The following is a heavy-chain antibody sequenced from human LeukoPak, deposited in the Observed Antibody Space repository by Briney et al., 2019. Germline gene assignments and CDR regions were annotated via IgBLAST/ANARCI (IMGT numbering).Heavy chain of an antibody. CDR3: VSRSPRCYYGSGSYCDY. D-gene: IGHD3-10*01. V-gene: IGHV4-38-2*02. J-gene: IGHJ4*02. CDR2: IYHSGST. Sequence: SETLSLTCTVSGYSISSGYYWGWIRQPPGKGLEWIGSIYHSGSTYYNPSLKSRVTISVDTSKNQFSLKLSSVTAADTAVYYCVSRSPRCYYGSGSYCDYWGQGTLVTVSS. CDR1: GYSISSGYY.